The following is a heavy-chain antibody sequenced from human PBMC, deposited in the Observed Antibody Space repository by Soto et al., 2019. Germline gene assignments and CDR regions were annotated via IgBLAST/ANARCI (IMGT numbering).Heavy chain of an antibody. Sequence: QVQLVQSGAEVTEPGASVKVSCKASGYTFISYGVSWVRQDPGQGLEWMGWISGNTGKTNYAQKLQGRVTMTTDTSTSTAYMELRSLRSDDTAVYYCARDWNCSNTRCQNCFDPWGQGTLVTVSS. CDR2: ISGNTGKT. J-gene: IGHJ5*02. CDR1: GYTFISYG. D-gene: IGHD2-2*01. V-gene: IGHV1-18*01. CDR3: ARDWNCSNTRCQNCFDP.